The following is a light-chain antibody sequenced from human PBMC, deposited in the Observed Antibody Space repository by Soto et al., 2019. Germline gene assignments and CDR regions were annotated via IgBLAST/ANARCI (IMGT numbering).Light chain of an antibody. CDR2: EAS. V-gene: IGKV3-20*01. J-gene: IGKJ1*01. CDR3: QQYGSSPWT. Sequence: EIVLTQSPGTLSLSPGERATLSCRASQSVSSSYLAWYQQKPGQAPRLLIYEASNRATGISARFSGSGSGTDFTLTISRLEPEDFAVYYCQQYGSSPWTFGQGTKVDIK. CDR1: QSVSSSY.